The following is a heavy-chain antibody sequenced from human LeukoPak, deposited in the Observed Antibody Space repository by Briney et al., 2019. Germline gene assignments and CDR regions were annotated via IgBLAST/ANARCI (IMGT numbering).Heavy chain of an antibody. CDR2: ISWDGGST. V-gene: IGHV3-43*01. CDR1: GFTFDDYT. CDR3: AKDSSALTYYYYMDV. D-gene: IGHD2-15*01. Sequence: GGSLRLSCAASGFTFDDYTMHWVRQAPGKGLEWVSLISWDGGSTNYADSVKGRFTISRDNSKNSLYLQMNSLRTEDTALYYCAKDSSALTYYYYMDVWGKGTTVTVSS. J-gene: IGHJ6*03.